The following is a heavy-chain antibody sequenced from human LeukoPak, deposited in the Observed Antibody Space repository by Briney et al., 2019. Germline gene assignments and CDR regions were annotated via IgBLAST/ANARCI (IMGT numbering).Heavy chain of an antibody. CDR2: INHSGST. J-gene: IGHJ4*02. V-gene: IGHV4-34*01. CDR3: ARATVTPDY. D-gene: IGHD4-17*01. CDR1: GGSFSGYY. Sequence: SETLSLTCAVYGGSFSGYYWSWIRQPPGKGLEWIGEINHSGSTNYNPSLKSRVTISVDTSKNQFFLKLSSVTAADTAVYYCARATVTPDYWGQGTLVTVSS.